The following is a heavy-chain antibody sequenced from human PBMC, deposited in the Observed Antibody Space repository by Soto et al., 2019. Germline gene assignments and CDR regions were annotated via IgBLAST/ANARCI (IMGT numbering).Heavy chain of an antibody. CDR3: ARDGNYYTSGEGHWFDP. J-gene: IGHJ5*02. Sequence: QIELVQSGAEVTKSGASVKVSCKTSGYTFAEFYVYWVRQVPGQGLEWMGWINPNTGGTHYAVKFQDRVTMTRDTSIRTAYMELARLRSDDTATYYCARDGNYYTSGEGHWFDPWGQGTLITVSP. D-gene: IGHD2-15*01. V-gene: IGHV1-2*02. CDR1: GYTFAEFY. CDR2: INPNTGGT.